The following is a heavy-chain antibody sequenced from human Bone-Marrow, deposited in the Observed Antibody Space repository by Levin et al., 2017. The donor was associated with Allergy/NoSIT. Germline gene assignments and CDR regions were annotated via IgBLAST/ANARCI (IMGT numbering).Heavy chain of an antibody. Sequence: GESLKISCAASGFTLSRYWMSWVRQAPGKGLEWVASIEDDGTEKRYVDSVRGRLTISRDNGKNSLYLQMNSLRVEDSAVYYCVRTGGLTGGDYWGQGTLVTVSS. V-gene: IGHV3-7*01. CDR2: IEDDGTEK. J-gene: IGHJ4*02. CDR1: GFTLSRYW. D-gene: IGHD2-8*02. CDR3: VRTGGLTGGDY.